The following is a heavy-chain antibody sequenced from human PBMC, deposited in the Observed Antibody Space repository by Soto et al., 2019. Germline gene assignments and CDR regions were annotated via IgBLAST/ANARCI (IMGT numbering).Heavy chain of an antibody. J-gene: IGHJ6*02. Sequence: GGSLRLSCAASGFTFSSYAMSWVRQAPGKGLEWVSSISGSGGSTYYADSVKGRFTISRDNSKNSLYLQMNSLRIEDTAVYYCVKDMTPGGADVWGQGTTVTVSS. CDR3: VKDMTPGGADV. D-gene: IGHD3-16*01. V-gene: IGHV3-23*01. CDR2: ISGSGGST. CDR1: GFTFSSYA.